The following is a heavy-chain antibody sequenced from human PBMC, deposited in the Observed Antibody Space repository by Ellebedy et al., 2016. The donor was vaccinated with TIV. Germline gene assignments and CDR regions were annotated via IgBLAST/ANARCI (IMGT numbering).Heavy chain of an antibody. D-gene: IGHD6-13*01. V-gene: IGHV3-7*03. CDR1: GFTLSSYW. J-gene: IGHJ4*02. CDR2: INQDGSEK. Sequence: GGSLRLSCAASGFTLSSYWMSWVRQAPGKGLEWVANINQDGSEKYYVDSGKGRFSISRDNAKNSLYLQMNSLRAEDTAVYYCARAVGGSSSLWGQGTLVTVSS. CDR3: ARAVGGSSSL.